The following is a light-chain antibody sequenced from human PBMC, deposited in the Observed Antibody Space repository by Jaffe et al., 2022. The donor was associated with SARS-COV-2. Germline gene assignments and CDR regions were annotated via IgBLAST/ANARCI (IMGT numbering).Light chain of an antibody. CDR3: QHYNNWPPPPWT. CDR1: QSVSSN. V-gene: IGKV3-15*01. CDR2: GAS. J-gene: IGKJ1*01. Sequence: EIVMTQSPATLSVSPGERATLSCRASQSVSSNLAWYQQKPGQAPRLLIYGASTRATGIPARFSGSGSGTEFTLTISSLQSEDFAVYYCQHYNNWPPPPWTFGQGTKVEIK.